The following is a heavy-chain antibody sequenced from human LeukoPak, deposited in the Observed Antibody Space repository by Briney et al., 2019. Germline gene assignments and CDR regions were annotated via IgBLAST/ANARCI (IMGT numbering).Heavy chain of an antibody. Sequence: PGWSLTLSCAASGFTFSRYLMTWVRQSPGKGLEWVANINQDGSEKYYGDSVTGRFTISRDNAENSLFLQMNSLRADDTGVYYCGRAWEAPENVFPDHWGQGVVVTVSS. D-gene: IGHD1-26*01. CDR3: GRAWEAPENVFPDH. CDR1: GFTFSRYL. J-gene: IGHJ4*02. CDR2: INQDGSEK. V-gene: IGHV3-7*01.